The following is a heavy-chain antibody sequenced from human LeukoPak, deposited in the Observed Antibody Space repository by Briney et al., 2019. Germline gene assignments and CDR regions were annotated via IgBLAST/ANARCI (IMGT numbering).Heavy chain of an antibody. Sequence: ASVKVSCKVSGYTLTELSMHWVRQAPGKGLEWMGGFDPEDGETIYAQKFQGRVTMTEGTSTDTAYMELSSLRSEDTAVYYCATVDSSGSSFALDYWGQGTLVTVSS. CDR2: FDPEDGET. V-gene: IGHV1-24*01. CDR3: ATVDSSGSSFALDY. D-gene: IGHD3-22*01. CDR1: GYTLTELS. J-gene: IGHJ4*02.